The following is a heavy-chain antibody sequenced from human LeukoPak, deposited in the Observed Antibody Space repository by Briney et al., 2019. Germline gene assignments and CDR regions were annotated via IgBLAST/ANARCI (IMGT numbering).Heavy chain of an antibody. Sequence: SETPSPPCTVSCGSISSYYWGLIPPPAREGLEWIGRIYTSGSTNYNPSLKSRVTMSVDTSKNQFSLKLSSVTAADTAVYYCARHKSTYYYDSSGYLYFDYWGQGTLVTVSS. CDR1: CGSISSYY. J-gene: IGHJ4*02. CDR3: ARHKSTYYYDSSGYLYFDY. CDR2: IYTSGST. V-gene: IGHV4-4*07. D-gene: IGHD3-22*01.